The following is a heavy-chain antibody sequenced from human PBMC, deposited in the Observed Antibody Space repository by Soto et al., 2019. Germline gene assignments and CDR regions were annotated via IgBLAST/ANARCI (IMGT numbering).Heavy chain of an antibody. CDR2: IYYSGST. CDR3: ARVHKGAAVAGTPNY. Sequence: SETLSLTCTVSGGSISSSSYYWGWIRQPPGKGLEWIGSIYYSGSTYYNPSLKSRVTISVDTSKNQFSLKLSSVTAADTAVYYCARVHKGAAVAGTPNYWGRGTLVTVSS. CDR1: GGSISSSSYY. J-gene: IGHJ4*02. V-gene: IGHV4-39*01. D-gene: IGHD6-19*01.